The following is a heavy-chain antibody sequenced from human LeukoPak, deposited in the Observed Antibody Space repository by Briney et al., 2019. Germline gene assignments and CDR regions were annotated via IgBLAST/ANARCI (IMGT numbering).Heavy chain of an antibody. V-gene: IGHV1-2*02. J-gene: IGHJ4*02. CDR1: GYTFTGYY. Sequence: ASVKVSCKASGYTFTGYYMHWVRQSPGQGLEWMGWINPNSGGTNYAQKFQGRVTMTRDTSISTAYMELSRLRSDDTAVYYCARDPVAAAGLFDYWGQGTLVTVSS. D-gene: IGHD6-13*01. CDR3: ARDPVAAAGLFDY. CDR2: INPNSGGT.